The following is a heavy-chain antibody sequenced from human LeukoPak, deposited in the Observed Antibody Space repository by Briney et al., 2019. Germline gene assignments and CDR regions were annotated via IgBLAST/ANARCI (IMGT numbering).Heavy chain of an antibody. V-gene: IGHV4-39*07. CDR1: GGSISSSSYY. D-gene: IGHD6-19*01. J-gene: IGHJ4*02. CDR3: ARLYSSGWYDY. CDR2: IYYSGST. Sequence: SETLSLTCTVSGGSISSSSYYWGWIRQPPGKGLEWIGSIYYSGSTYYNPSLKSRVTISVDTSKNQFSLKLSSVTAADTAVYYCARLYSSGWYDYWGQGTLVTVSS.